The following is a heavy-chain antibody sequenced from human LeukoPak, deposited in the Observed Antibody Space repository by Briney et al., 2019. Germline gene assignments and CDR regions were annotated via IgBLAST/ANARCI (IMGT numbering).Heavy chain of an antibody. CDR2: INHSGST. V-gene: IGHV4-34*01. J-gene: IGHJ3*02. Sequence: SETLSLTCAVYGGSFSGYYWSWIRQPPGKGLEWIGEINHSGSTNYNPSLKSRVTISVDTSKNQFSLKLSSVTAADTAVYYCARGPVPPFFDIWGQGTMVTVSS. D-gene: IGHD2-2*01. CDR1: GGSFSGYY. CDR3: ARGPVPPFFDI.